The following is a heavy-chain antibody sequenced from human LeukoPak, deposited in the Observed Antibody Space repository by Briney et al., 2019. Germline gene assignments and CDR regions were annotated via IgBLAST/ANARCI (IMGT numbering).Heavy chain of an antibody. J-gene: IGHJ5*02. CDR1: GGSISSYY. V-gene: IGHV4-4*07. D-gene: IGHD4-17*01. CDR2: IYTSGST. CDR3: ARDDYGVPHNWFDP. Sequence: SETLSLTCTVSGGSISSYYWSWIRQPAGKGLEWIGRIYTSGSTNYNPSLKSRVTMSVDTSKNQFSLKLSSVTAADTAVYYCARDDYGVPHNWFDPWGQGTLVIVSS.